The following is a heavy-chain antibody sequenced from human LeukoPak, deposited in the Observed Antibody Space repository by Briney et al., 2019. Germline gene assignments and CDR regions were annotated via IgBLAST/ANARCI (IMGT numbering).Heavy chain of an antibody. CDR1: GFTFSSYG. V-gene: IGHV3-23*01. CDR2: ISGSGGST. D-gene: IGHD2-2*02. CDR3: AKGEVVPAAIYGMDV. Sequence: GGSLRLSCAASGFTFSSYGMSWVRQAPGKGLEWVSAISGSGGSTYYADSVKGRFTISRDNSKNTLYLQMNSLRGEDTAVYYCAKGEVVPAAIYGMDVWGQGTTVTVS. J-gene: IGHJ6*02.